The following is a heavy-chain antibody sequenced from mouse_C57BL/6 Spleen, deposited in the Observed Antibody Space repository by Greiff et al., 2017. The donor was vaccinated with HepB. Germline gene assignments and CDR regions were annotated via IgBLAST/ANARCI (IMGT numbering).Heavy chain of an antibody. CDR1: GYSFTGYY. V-gene: IGHV1-42*01. CDR3: ARDYGISYDFDY. Sequence: EVHLVESGPELVKPGASVKISCKASGYSFTGYYMNWVKQSPEKSLEWIGEINPSTGGTTYNQKFKAKATLTVDKSSSTAYMQLKSLTSDDSSVYYCARDYGISYDFDYWGQGTTLTVSS. CDR2: INPSTGGT. J-gene: IGHJ2*01. D-gene: IGHD1-1*01.